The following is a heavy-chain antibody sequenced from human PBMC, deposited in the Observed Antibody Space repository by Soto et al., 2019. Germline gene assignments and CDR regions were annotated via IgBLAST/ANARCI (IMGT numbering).Heavy chain of an antibody. CDR2: ISGGGGST. CDR3: AKPMVTTPTGFDP. V-gene: IGHV3-23*01. J-gene: IGHJ5*02. Sequence: GGSLRLSCAASVFTFSSYAMSWVRQAPGKGLEWVSAISGGGGSTCYADYVRGRFTISRDNSKNTVYLQMNSLSVEDTGIYYCAKPMVTTPTGFDPWGQGTLVTVSS. D-gene: IGHD2-21*02. CDR1: VFTFSSYA.